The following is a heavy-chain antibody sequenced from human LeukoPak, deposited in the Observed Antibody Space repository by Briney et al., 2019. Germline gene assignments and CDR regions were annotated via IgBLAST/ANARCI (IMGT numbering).Heavy chain of an antibody. J-gene: IGHJ3*01. CDR1: GGSISSYY. Sequence: SETLSLTCTVSGGSISSYYWSWIRQPPGKGLEWFGYIYYSGSTNYNPSLKSRVTISVDTSKNQFSQKLTSVTAADTAVYYCARVSYYYDPDGFDFWGQGTMVAVSS. CDR3: ARVSYYYDPDGFDF. D-gene: IGHD3-22*01. V-gene: IGHV4-59*01. CDR2: IYYSGST.